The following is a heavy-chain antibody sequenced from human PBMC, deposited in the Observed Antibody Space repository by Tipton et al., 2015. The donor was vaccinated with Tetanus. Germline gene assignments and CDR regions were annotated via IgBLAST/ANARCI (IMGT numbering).Heavy chain of an antibody. CDR2: IYSGGST. CDR1: GFTVSSNY. J-gene: IGHJ3*02. Sequence: SLRLSCAASGFTVSSNYMSWVRQAPGKGLEWVSVIYSGGSTYYADSVKGRFTISRDNSKNTLYLQMNSLRAEDTAVYYCARGERVGATLDAFDIWGQGTMVTVSS. D-gene: IGHD1-26*01. CDR3: ARGERVGATLDAFDI. V-gene: IGHV3-53*01.